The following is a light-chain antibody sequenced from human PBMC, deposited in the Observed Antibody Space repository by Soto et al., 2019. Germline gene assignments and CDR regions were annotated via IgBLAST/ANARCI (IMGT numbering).Light chain of an antibody. CDR3: QSYDGSLSGSV. CDR1: SSNIGAGYD. J-gene: IGLJ2*01. V-gene: IGLV1-40*01. CDR2: VNS. Sequence: QSVLPQPPSVSGAPGQRVTISCTGSSSNIGAGYDVHWYQQLPGTAPKLLIYVNSNRPSGVPDRFSGSKSGTSASLAITGFQAENEDDYDCQSYDGSLSGSVFGGGTKLTVL.